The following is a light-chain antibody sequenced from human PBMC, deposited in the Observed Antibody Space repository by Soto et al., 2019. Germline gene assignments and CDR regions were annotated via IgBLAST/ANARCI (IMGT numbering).Light chain of an antibody. Sequence: QSVLTQPPSASGTPGQRVTISCSGGSSNIGSKPINWYQHLPGTAPQLLIFTNNRRPSGVPARFSGSKSGTSASLAITGLQSDDEADYYCATWDDSLRGPVFGGGTKLTVL. CDR1: SSNIGSKP. CDR3: ATWDDSLRGPV. CDR2: TNN. J-gene: IGLJ3*02. V-gene: IGLV1-44*01.